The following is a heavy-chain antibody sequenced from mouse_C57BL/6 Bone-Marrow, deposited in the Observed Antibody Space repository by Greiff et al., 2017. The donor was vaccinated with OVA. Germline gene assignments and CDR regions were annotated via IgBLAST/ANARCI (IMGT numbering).Heavy chain of an antibody. CDR2: IYPGSGCT. CDR1: GYTFTSYW. V-gene: IGHV1-55*01. CDR3: ARWITTATMDY. D-gene: IGHD1-1*01. J-gene: IGHJ4*01. Sequence: QVQLQQPGAELVKPGASVKMSCKASGYTFTSYWITWVKQRPGQGLEWIGDIYPGSGCTNYNEKFKSKATLTVDTSSSTAYMQLSSLTSEDSAVYDCARWITTATMDYWGQGTSVTVSS.